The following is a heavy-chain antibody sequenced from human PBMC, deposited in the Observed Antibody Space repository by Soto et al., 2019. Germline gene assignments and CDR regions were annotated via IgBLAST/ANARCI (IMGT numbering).Heavy chain of an antibody. CDR2: VSYDGSNK. CDR1: GFTFSSYG. Sequence: GGSLRLSCAASGFTFSSYGMHWVRQAPGKGLEWVAVVSYDGSNKYYADSVKGRFTISRDNSKNTLYLQMNSLRAEDTAVYYCAKDRGAYFDYWGQGTLVTVSS. J-gene: IGHJ4*02. D-gene: IGHD5-12*01. CDR3: AKDRGAYFDY. V-gene: IGHV3-30*18.